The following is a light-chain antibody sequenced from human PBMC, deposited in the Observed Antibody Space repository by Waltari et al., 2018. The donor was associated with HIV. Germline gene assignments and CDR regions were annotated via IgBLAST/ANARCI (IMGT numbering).Light chain of an antibody. V-gene: IGLV2-11*01. CDR2: DVD. CDR3: CSYAGTNSWV. CDR1: NNDIGSYSY. Sequence: QSALTQPRPVSGSPGQSVTIPCTGSNNDIGSYSYVSWYQHHPGEAPTVIIYDVDQRPSGVPDRFSGSRSGNTASLTSSGLQTEDESDYCCSYAGTNSWVFGTGTKVTV. J-gene: IGLJ1*01.